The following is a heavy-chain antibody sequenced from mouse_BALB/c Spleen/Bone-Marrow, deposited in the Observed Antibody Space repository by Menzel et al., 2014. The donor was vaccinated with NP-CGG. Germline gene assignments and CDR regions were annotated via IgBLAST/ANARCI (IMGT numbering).Heavy chain of an antibody. V-gene: IGHV14-3*02. D-gene: IGHD1-1*01. CDR2: IDPANGNT. Sequence: EVMLVESGAELVKPGASVKLSCTASGFNIKDTYMHWVKQRPEQGLEWIGRIDPANGNTKYDPKFQGKATITADTSSNTAYPQLSSLTSEDTAVYYCASYYYGSSGFAYWGQGTLVTVSA. CDR3: ASYYYGSSGFAY. CDR1: GFNIKDTY. J-gene: IGHJ3*01.